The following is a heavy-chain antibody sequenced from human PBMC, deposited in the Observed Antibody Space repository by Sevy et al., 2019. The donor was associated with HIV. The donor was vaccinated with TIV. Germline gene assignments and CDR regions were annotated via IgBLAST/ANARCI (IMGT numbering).Heavy chain of an antibody. J-gene: IGHJ4*02. CDR3: ARGLDYGDVSIFGDY. D-gene: IGHD4-17*01. CDR1: GYPFTTFG. CDR2: SSGYNGNT. Sequence: ASVKVSCKSSGYPFTTFGISWVRQAPGQGLEWMGWSSGYNGNTNYAQKFRGRVTMTTDTSTSTASMELRSLRSDDTAIYYCARGLDYGDVSIFGDYWGQGTQVTVSS. V-gene: IGHV1-18*01.